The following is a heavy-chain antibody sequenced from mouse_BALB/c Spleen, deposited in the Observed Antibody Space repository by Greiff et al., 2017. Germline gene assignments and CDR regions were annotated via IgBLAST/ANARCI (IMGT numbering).Heavy chain of an antibody. CDR2: ISSGGSYT. D-gene: IGHD2-4*01. CDR1: GFTFSSYG. Sequence: EVQVVESGGDLVKPGGSLKLSCAASGFTFSSYGMSWVRQTPDKRLEWVATISSGGSYTYYPDSVKGRFTISRDNAKNTLYLQMSSLKSEDTAMYYCARHGDYDGEAWFAYWGQGTLVTVSA. CDR3: ARHGDYDGEAWFAY. J-gene: IGHJ3*01. V-gene: IGHV5-6*01.